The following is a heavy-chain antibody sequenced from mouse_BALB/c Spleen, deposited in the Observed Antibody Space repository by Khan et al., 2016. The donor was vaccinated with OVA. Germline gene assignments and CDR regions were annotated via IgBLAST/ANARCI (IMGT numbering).Heavy chain of an antibody. J-gene: IGHJ3*01. V-gene: IGHV1S132*01. CDR3: ARGYFGNYAFAY. CDR1: GYTFTNYW. CDR2: IFPGTGTT. Sequence: QVQLKESGAELVKPGASVKLSCKTSGYTFTNYWIQWVKQRPGQGLGWIGEIFPGTGTTYVTEDFKGKATLTIDTSSATAYMQLSSLTPEDSAVYFCARGYFGNYAFAYWDQGTLVTVSA. D-gene: IGHD2-1*01.